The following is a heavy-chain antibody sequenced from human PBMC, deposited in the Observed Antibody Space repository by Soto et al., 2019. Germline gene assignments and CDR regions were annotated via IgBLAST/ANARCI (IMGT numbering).Heavy chain of an antibody. CDR3: ARLYGSRGAFDY. D-gene: IGHD6-13*01. V-gene: IGHV4-34*01. CDR2: ITHSGRT. J-gene: IGHJ4*02. CDR1: GGSFSGYY. Sequence: QVQLQQWGAGLLKPSETLSLTCAVYGGSFSGYYWSWIRQPPGKGLEWIGEITHSGRTNYNPSLKSRVTISEVTSKNQVSLKLSSVTAADTAVYYCARLYGSRGAFDYWGQGTLVTVSS.